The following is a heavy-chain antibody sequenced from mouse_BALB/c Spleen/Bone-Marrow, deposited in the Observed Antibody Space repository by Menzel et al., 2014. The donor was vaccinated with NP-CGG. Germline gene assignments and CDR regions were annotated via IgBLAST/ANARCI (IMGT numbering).Heavy chain of an antibody. D-gene: IGHD1-1*01. CDR3: TTHNYYGNLFF. CDR1: GFDFSSYW. CDR2: INPDNSTI. J-gene: IGHJ1*01. V-gene: IGHV4-1*02. Sequence: EVKLVESGGGLVQPGGSLKLSCAASGFDFSSYWMSWVRQAPGKGLEWIGEINPDNSTINYTPSLKDKFIISRDNAKNTLFLQISKITSDYTAFYYSTTHNYYGNLFFWGPGTTVTVSS.